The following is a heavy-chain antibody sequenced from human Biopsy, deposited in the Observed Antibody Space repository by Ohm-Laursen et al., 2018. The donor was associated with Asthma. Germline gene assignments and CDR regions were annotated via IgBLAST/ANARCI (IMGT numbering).Heavy chain of an antibody. V-gene: IGHV1-69*01. D-gene: IGHD2-2*01. Sequence: SSVKVSCKSLGGTFNTYVIGWVRQAPGQGLEWMGGSNSVFGTTAYPQKFQDRVTITADDSTSTVYMELSSLRSEDTAVYYCARKAGSCISRTCYSLDFWGQGTLVTVSS. J-gene: IGHJ4*02. CDR3: ARKAGSCISRTCYSLDF. CDR2: SNSVFGTT. CDR1: GGTFNTYV.